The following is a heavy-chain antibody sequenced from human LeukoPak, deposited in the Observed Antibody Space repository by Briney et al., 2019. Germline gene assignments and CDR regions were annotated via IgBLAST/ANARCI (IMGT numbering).Heavy chain of an antibody. J-gene: IGHJ6*02. CDR2: IIPILGIA. D-gene: IGHD6-13*01. V-gene: IGHV1-69*04. CDR3: ASEVYSSGSYYYSGMDV. Sequence: SVKVSCKASGGTFSSYAISWVRQAPGQGLEWMGRIIPILGIANYAQKFQGRVTITADKSTSTAYMELSSLRSEDTAVYYCASEVYSSGSYYYSGMDVWGQGTTVTVSS. CDR1: GGTFSSYA.